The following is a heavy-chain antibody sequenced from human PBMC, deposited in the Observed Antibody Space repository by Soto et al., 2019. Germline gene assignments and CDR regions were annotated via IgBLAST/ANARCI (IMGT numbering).Heavy chain of an antibody. CDR3: ASGQQLVRNY. V-gene: IGHV4-34*01. CDR1: GGSFSGYY. D-gene: IGHD6-13*01. J-gene: IGHJ4*02. CDR2: IYHSGST. Sequence: SETLSLTCAVYGGSFSGYYWSWIRQPPGKGLEWIGYIYHSGSTYYNPSLKSRVTISVDRSKNQFSLKLSSVTAADTAVYYCASGQQLVRNYWGQGTLVTVSS.